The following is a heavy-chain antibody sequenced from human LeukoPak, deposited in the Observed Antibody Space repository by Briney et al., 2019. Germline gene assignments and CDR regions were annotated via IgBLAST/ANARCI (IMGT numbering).Heavy chain of an antibody. J-gene: IGHJ4*02. CDR2: IYYSGST. D-gene: IGHD3-22*01. CDR3: ANYPRQYYDSSGYANVN. V-gene: IGHV4-39*01. Sequence: PSETLSLTCTLSVHSINRSSYYWRWIRQPPGKVLECIGRIYYSGSTCYNPSLKSRVTISVNISKNQFSLKLSSVTDGDRAEDYCANYPRQYYDSSGYANVNWGQGTLVTVSS. CDR1: VHSINRSSYY.